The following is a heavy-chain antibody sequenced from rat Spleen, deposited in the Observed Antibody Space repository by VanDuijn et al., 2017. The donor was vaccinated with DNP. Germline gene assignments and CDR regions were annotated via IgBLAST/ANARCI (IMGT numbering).Heavy chain of an antibody. J-gene: IGHJ2*01. D-gene: IGHD1-7*01. Sequence: EVQLVESGGGLVQPGRSLKLSCAASGFTFSDYAMAWVRQSPKKGLEWVATIIYDGNSTYYRDSVKGRFTTSRHNAKSTLYLQMDSLRSEDTATYYCATQGMTTGILFDYWGLGVMVTVSS. CDR2: IIYDGNST. CDR3: ATQGMTTGILFDY. V-gene: IGHV5S10*01. CDR1: GFTFSDYA.